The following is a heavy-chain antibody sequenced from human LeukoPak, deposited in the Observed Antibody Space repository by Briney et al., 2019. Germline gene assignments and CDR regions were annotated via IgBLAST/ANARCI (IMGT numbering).Heavy chain of an antibody. CDR2: IRYDGSNK. CDR1: GFTFSSYW. D-gene: IGHD1-26*01. Sequence: GGSLRLSCAVSGFTFSSYWMTWVRQAPGKGLEWVAFIRYDGSNKYYADSVKGRFTISRDNSKNTLYLQMNSLRAEDTAVYYCAKAYSPLHWGQGTLVTVSS. V-gene: IGHV3-30*02. CDR3: AKAYSPLH. J-gene: IGHJ4*02.